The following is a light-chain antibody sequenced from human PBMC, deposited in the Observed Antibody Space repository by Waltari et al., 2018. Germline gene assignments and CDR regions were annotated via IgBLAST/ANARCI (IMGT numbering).Light chain of an antibody. V-gene: IGKV3-11*01. Sequence: DIVLTQSPATLSLSPGERATLSCRASQSVSSSLGWYQQRPGQAPRLLIYDASSRATGIPARVSGSGSGTDFTLTISSLEPEDFAVYYCQQRSKWPITFGQGTRLEIK. CDR3: QQRSKWPIT. CDR1: QSVSSS. J-gene: IGKJ5*01. CDR2: DAS.